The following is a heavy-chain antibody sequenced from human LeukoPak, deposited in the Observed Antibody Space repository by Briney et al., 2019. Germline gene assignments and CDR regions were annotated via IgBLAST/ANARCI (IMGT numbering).Heavy chain of an antibody. J-gene: IGHJ6*03. Sequence: SETLSLTCTVSGGSIGSSSYYWGWLRQPPGKGLEWIGSIYYSGSTYYNPSLKSRVTISVDTSKNRFSLKLSSVTAADTAVYYCARSLRAAAGLYYYYMDVWGKGTTVTVSS. D-gene: IGHD3-16*02. V-gene: IGHV4-39*07. CDR1: GGSIGSSSYY. CDR3: ARSLRAAAGLYYYYMDV. CDR2: IYYSGST.